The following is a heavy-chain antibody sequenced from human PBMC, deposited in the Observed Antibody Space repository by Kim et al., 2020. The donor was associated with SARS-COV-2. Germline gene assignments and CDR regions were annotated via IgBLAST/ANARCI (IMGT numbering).Heavy chain of an antibody. CDR3: ARKDEGNWNPLDY. D-gene: IGHD1-1*01. J-gene: IGHJ4*02. Sequence: YSQKFQGRVAITRDTSASTAYMDLSSLRSDDTAVYYCARKDEGNWNPLDYWGQGTLVTVSS. V-gene: IGHV1-3*01.